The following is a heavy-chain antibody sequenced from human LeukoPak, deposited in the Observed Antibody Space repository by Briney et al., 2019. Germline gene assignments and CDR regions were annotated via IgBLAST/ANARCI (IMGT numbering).Heavy chain of an antibody. CDR3: ARDGSREYSSSWYGDAFDI. J-gene: IGHJ3*02. V-gene: IGHV3-48*03. CDR1: GFTFSSYE. Sequence: GGPLRLSCAASGFTFSSYEMNWVRQAPGKGLEWVPYISSSGSTIYYPDSVKGRFTISRDNAKNSLYLQMNTLRAEDTAVYYCARDGSREYSSSWYGDAFDIWGQGTMVTVSS. D-gene: IGHD6-13*01. CDR2: ISSSGSTI.